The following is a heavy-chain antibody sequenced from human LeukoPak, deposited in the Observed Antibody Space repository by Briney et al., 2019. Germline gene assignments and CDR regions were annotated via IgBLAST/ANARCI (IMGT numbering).Heavy chain of an antibody. CDR1: GYTFTGYY. CDR3: ARDRGSYGAFDI. D-gene: IGHD1-26*01. Sequence: ASVKVSCKASGYTFTGYYMHWVRQAPGQGLEWMGWINPNSGGTNYAQKFQGRVTMTRDTSTSTVYMELGSLRSEDTAVYYCARDRGSYGAFDIWGQGTMVTVSS. V-gene: IGHV1-2*02. CDR2: INPNSGGT. J-gene: IGHJ3*02.